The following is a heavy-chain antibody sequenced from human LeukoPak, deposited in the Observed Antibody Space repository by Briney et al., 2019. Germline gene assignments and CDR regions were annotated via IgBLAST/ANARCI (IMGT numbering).Heavy chain of an antibody. J-gene: IGHJ4*02. CDR2: IYYSGST. D-gene: IGHD6-13*01. V-gene: IGHV4-39*01. CDR3: ARLDNRGAAAGTIRY. Sequence: SETLSLTCTVSGGSISSSSYYWGWIRQPPGKGLEWIGSIYYSGSTYYNPSLKSRVTISVDTSKNQFSLKLSSVTAADTAVYYCARLDNRGAAAGTIRYWGQGTLVTVSS. CDR1: GGSISSSSYY.